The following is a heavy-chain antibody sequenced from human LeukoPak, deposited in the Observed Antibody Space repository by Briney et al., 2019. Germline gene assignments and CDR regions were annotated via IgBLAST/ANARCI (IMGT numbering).Heavy chain of an antibody. J-gene: IGHJ5*02. D-gene: IGHD6-13*01. CDR1: GFTFSSYA. CDR3: ARPAAAGTAWFDP. V-gene: IGHV3-30*04. CDR2: ISYDGSNK. Sequence: GGSLRLSCAASGFTFSSYAMHWVRQAPGKGLEWVAVISYDGSNKYYADSVKGRFTISRDNSKNTLYLQMNGLRAEDTAVYYCARPAAAGTAWFDPWGQGTLVTVSS.